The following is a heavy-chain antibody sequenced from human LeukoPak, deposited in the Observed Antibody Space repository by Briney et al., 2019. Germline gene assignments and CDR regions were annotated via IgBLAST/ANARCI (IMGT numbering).Heavy chain of an antibody. CDR1: GFNFSRNA. Sequence: TAGSLRLSCAASGFNFSRNAIHWVRQAPGKGLEWVAVISYDGTNKYYGDSVKGRFTISRDNSKNTLSLQMNSLRAEDTAVYYCARDRRWFGELLVDAFDIWGQGTMVTVSS. J-gene: IGHJ3*02. D-gene: IGHD3-10*01. V-gene: IGHV3-30*03. CDR2: ISYDGTNK. CDR3: ARDRRWFGELLVDAFDI.